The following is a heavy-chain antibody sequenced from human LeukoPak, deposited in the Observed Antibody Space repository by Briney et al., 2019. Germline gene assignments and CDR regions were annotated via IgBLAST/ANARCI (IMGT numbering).Heavy chain of an antibody. Sequence: PSETLSLTCTVSGGSISSSSYYWGWIRQPPGKGLEWIGSIYHSGSTYYNPSLKSRVTISVDTSKNQFSLKLSSVTAADTAVYYCAREGSGWYLWYAFDIWGQGTMVTVSS. D-gene: IGHD6-19*01. V-gene: IGHV4-39*07. CDR1: GGSISSSSYY. CDR3: AREGSGWYLWYAFDI. CDR2: IYHSGST. J-gene: IGHJ3*02.